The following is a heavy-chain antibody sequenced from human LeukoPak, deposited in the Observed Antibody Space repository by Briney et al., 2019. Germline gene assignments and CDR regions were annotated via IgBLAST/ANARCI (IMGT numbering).Heavy chain of an antibody. V-gene: IGHV3-48*03. CDR2: ISSSGSTI. CDR1: GFTFSSYE. Sequence: GGSLRLSCAASGFTFSSYEMNWVRQAPGKGLEWVSYISSSGSTIYYADSVKGRFTISRDNAKNSLYLQMNSLRAEDTAVYYCARDGAGLYMVRGEIDYFDYWGQGTLVTVSS. J-gene: IGHJ4*02. D-gene: IGHD3-10*01. CDR3: ARDGAGLYMVRGEIDYFDY.